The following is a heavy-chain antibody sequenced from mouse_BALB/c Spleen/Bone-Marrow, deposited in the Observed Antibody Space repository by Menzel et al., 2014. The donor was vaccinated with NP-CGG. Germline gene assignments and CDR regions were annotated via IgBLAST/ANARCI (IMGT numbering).Heavy chain of an antibody. CDR2: ISYSGST. CDR1: GDSITSGY. CDR3: ARILLRSYAMDY. Sequence: EVKLLESGPSLVKPSQTLSLTCSVTGDSITSGYWNWIRKFPGNKLEYMGYISYSGSTYYNPSLKSRISITRDTSKNQNYLQLNSVTTEDTATYYCARILLRSYAMDYWGQGTSVTVSS. J-gene: IGHJ4*01. D-gene: IGHD1-1*01. V-gene: IGHV3-8*02.